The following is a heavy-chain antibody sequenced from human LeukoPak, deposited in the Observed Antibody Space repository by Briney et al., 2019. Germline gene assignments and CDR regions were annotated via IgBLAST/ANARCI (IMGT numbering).Heavy chain of an antibody. CDR1: GYSFTSYW. J-gene: IGHJ6*02. CDR3: AGTIRGYCSGGSCYSSEGYYYYYGMDV. Sequence: GESRKISCKGSGYSFTSYWIGWVRQMPGKGLEWMGIIYPGDSDTRYSPSFQGQVTISADKSISTAYLQWSSLKASDTAMYYCAGTIRGYCSGGSCYSSEGYYYYYGMDVWGQGTTVTVSS. CDR2: IYPGDSDT. V-gene: IGHV5-51*01. D-gene: IGHD2-15*01.